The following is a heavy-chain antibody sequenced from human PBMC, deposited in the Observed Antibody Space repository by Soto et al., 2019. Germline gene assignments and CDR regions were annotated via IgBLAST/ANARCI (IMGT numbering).Heavy chain of an antibody. J-gene: IGHJ4*02. CDR1: GGTINSGDYF. CDR3: ARVKATLYRDYSFDC. CDR2: FFYTGST. Sequence: QVQLQESGPGLVKSSQTLSLTCSVSGGTINSGDYFWSWIRQPPGRDLEWIGSFFYTGSTYYSPSLKRRASISMVTSTNLFSLRLMSLTAAYTAVYFCARVKATLYRDYSFDCWGQGPLVTVSS. D-gene: IGHD5-12*01. V-gene: IGHV4-30-4*01.